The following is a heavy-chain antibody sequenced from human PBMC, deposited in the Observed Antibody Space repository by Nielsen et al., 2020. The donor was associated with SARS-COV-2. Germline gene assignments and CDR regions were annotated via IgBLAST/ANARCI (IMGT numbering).Heavy chain of an antibody. CDR2: IIPIFGTA. CDR1: GGTFSSYA. Sequence: SVKVSCKASGGTFSSYAISWVRQAPGQGLEWMGGIIPIFGTANYAQKFQGRVTITADESTSTAYMELSSLRSEDTAVYYCARGGMAEYYFDYWGQGTPVTVSS. CDR3: ARGGMAEYYFDY. D-gene: IGHD5-24*01. J-gene: IGHJ4*02. V-gene: IGHV1-69*13.